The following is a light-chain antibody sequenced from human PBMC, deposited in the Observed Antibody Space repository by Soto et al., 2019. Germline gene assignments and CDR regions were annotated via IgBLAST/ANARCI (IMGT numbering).Light chain of an antibody. CDR2: GAS. J-gene: IGKJ1*01. V-gene: IGKV1-27*01. CDR3: QKYNSAPQT. CDR1: QGITNY. Sequence: DIQMTQSPSSLSASVGDRVTITCRASQGITNYLAWYQQKPGEGPKLLIYGASTLQSGVPSRFSGSGSGTDFTLTISSLQPEDVATYYCQKYNSAPQTFGQGTKVEIK.